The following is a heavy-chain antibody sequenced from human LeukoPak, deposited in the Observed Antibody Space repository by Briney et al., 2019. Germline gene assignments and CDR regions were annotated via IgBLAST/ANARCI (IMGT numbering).Heavy chain of an antibody. CDR3: ARGFGYV. D-gene: IGHD3-16*01. V-gene: IGHV4-34*01. CDR1: GGSFSGYY. J-gene: IGHJ6*02. CDR2: INHDGST. Sequence: SETLSLTCAVYGGSFSGYYWSWIRQPPGKGLEWIGEINHDGSTHYNPSLKSRVTISVDTSKNQFSLKLSSVTAADTAVYYCARGFGYVWGQGTTVTVS.